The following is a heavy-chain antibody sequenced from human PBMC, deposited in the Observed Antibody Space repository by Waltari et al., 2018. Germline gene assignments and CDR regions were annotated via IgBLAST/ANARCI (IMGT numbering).Heavy chain of an antibody. J-gene: IGHJ4*02. CDR2: ISGSGGST. CDR1: GFTFSSYA. D-gene: IGHD3-10*01. Sequence: EVQLVESGGGLVQPGGSLRLSCAASGFTFSSYAMSWVRQAPGKGLEWVSAISGSGGSTYYAYSVKGRFTISRDNSKNTLYLQMNSLRPEDTAVYYCAKDPLLWFGERYYFDYWGQGTLVTVSS. CDR3: AKDPLLWFGERYYFDY. V-gene: IGHV3-23*04.